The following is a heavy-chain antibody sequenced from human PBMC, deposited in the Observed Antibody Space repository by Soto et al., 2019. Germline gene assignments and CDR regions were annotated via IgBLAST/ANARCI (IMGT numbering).Heavy chain of an antibody. J-gene: IGHJ4*02. D-gene: IGHD3-10*01. Sequence: SETLSLTCTVSGGSISGYYWSWIRQPPGKGLEWLGYIFYSGTTNYNPSLQSRLTVSVDTSKNQFSLPLSSVTAADTAVYYCAKGGGRGDPDCDYFDYCGLGATVTVYS. CDR3: AKGGGRGDPDCDYFDY. CDR1: GGSISGYY. CDR2: IFYSGTT. V-gene: IGHV4-59*01.